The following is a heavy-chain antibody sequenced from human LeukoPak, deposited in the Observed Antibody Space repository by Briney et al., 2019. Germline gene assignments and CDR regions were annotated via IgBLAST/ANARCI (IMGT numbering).Heavy chain of an antibody. D-gene: IGHD3-10*01. Sequence: GGSLRLSCAASGFTFSSYGMHWVRQAPGKGLEWVAVISYDGSNKYYADSVKGRFTISRDNSKNTLYLQMNSLRAEDTAVYYCAKDDVWFGGVFDYWGQRTLVTVSS. CDR3: AKDDVWFGGVFDY. CDR1: GFTFSSYG. CDR2: ISYDGSNK. V-gene: IGHV3-30*18. J-gene: IGHJ4*02.